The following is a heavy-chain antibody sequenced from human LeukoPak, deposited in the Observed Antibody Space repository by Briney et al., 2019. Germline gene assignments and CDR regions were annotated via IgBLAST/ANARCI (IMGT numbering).Heavy chain of an antibody. CDR1: GGSFSGYY. J-gene: IGHJ1*01. V-gene: IGHV4-34*01. CDR2: INHSGGT. Sequence: SETLSLTCAVYGGSFSGYYWSWIRQPPGKGLEWIGEINHSGGTNYNPSLKSRVTISVDTSKNQFSLKLSTVTAADTAVYYCARGYSSGWYGARNSHEYFQHWGQGTLVTVSS. CDR3: ARGYSSGWYGARNSHEYFQH. D-gene: IGHD6-19*01.